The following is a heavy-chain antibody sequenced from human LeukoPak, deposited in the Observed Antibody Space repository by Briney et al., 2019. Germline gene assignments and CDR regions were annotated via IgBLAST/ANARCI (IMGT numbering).Heavy chain of an antibody. V-gene: IGHV1-69*10. Sequence: GASVNVSYTASGGTFISYAISWVRQAPGQGVEWMGRIIPIFGIANYPQKFQGRVTITADKSTSTAYMELSSLRSEDTAVYYCARVNYYDSSGYSDFDYWGQGTLVTVSS. J-gene: IGHJ4*02. D-gene: IGHD3-22*01. CDR2: IIPIFGIA. CDR1: GGTFISYA. CDR3: ARVNYYDSSGYSDFDY.